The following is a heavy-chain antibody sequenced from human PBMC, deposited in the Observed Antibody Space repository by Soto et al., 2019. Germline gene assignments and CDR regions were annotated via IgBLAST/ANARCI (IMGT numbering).Heavy chain of an antibody. V-gene: IGHV1-18*01. D-gene: IGHD3-3*01. CDR2: ISAYNGNT. CDR1: GYTFTSYG. Sequence: QVQLVQSGAEVKKPGASVKVSCQASGYTFTSYGISWVRQAPGQGLEWMGWISAYNGNTNYAQKLQGRVTMTTDTSTSTAYMELRSLRSDDTAVYYCARSGITIFEGEYNRFDPWGQGTLVTVSS. CDR3: ARSGITIFEGEYNRFDP. J-gene: IGHJ5*02.